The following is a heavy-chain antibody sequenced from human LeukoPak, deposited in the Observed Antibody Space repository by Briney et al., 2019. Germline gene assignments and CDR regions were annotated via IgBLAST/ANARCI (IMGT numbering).Heavy chain of an antibody. CDR3: ATSNPPIVVVPAAPEY. Sequence: GGSLRLSCAASGSTFSSYAMHWVRQAPGKGLEWVSAISGSGGSTYYADSVKGRFTISRDNSKNTLYLQMNSLRAEDTAVYYCATSNPPIVVVPAAPEYWGQGTLVTVSS. V-gene: IGHV3-23*01. CDR2: ISGSGGST. D-gene: IGHD2-2*01. CDR1: GSTFSSYA. J-gene: IGHJ4*02.